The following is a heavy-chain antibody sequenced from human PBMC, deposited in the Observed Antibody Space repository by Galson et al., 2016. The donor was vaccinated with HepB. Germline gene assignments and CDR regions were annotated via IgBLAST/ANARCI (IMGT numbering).Heavy chain of an antibody. CDR1: GSTFSPYA. CDR3: ARASGRGYDLRPFDS. J-gene: IGHJ4*02. Sequence: SVKVSCKASGSTFSPYAINWVRQAPGQGLEWMGGIIPMFGTTHYAQKFQDRVTVTADESTSTAYMDLSSLTSADTAVYYCARASGRGYDLRPFDSWGQGTLVTVSS. CDR2: IIPMFGTT. V-gene: IGHV1-69*13. D-gene: IGHD5-12*01.